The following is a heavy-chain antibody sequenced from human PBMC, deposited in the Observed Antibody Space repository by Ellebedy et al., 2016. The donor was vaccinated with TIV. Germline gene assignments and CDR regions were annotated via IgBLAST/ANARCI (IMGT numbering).Heavy chain of an antibody. V-gene: IGHV1-18*01. CDR3: ARVSPGTLVRGVFIERYDY. J-gene: IGHJ4*02. D-gene: IGHD3-10*01. Sequence: AASVKVSCKASGYTFNNNVITWVRQAPGQGLEWMAWNNVYNGNTKYAQKLQGRGTVTTDTSTSTAYMELRSLRSDDTAVYYCARVSPGTLVRGVFIERYDYWGQGTLVTVSS. CDR1: GYTFNNNV. CDR2: NNVYNGNT.